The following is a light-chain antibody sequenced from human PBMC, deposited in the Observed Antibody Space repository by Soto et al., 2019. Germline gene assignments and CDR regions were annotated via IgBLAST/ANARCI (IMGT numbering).Light chain of an antibody. J-gene: IGKJ5*01. V-gene: IGKV3-11*01. CDR1: QSVSSN. CDR3: QQRSNLPPT. CDR2: LAS. Sequence: EVVMTQSPATLSVSPGERATLSCRASQSVSSNLAWYQQKPGQAPRLLIYLASTRAAGVPARFSGSGSGTDFTLTSSSLEPEDFAVYYCQQRSNLPPTFGQGTRLEIK.